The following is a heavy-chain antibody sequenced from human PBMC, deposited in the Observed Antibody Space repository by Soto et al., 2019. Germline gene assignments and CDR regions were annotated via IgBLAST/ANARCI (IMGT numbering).Heavy chain of an antibody. CDR2: IYSGGST. CDR3: AREFSSGWINWFDP. CDR1: GFTVSSNY. Sequence: GGSLRLSCAASGFTVSSNYMSWVRQAPGKGLEWVSVIYSGGSTYYADSVKSRFTISRDNSKNTLYLQMNSLRAEDTAVYYCAREFSSGWINWFDPWGQGTLVTVSS. V-gene: IGHV3-66*01. D-gene: IGHD6-19*01. J-gene: IGHJ5*02.